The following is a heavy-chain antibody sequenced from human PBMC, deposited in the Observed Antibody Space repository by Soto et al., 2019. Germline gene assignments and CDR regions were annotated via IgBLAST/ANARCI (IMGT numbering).Heavy chain of an antibody. CDR1: GGTFSSYA. Sequence: QVPLVQSGAEVKKPGSSVKVSCKASGGTFSSYAISWVRQAAGQGLEWMGGIIPIFGTANYAQKFQGRLTITADESTSTAYMELSSLRSEYTAVYYCASRLRSSHALFDYWGQRTLVTVSS. CDR3: ASRLRSSHALFDY. CDR2: IIPIFGTA. J-gene: IGHJ4*02. V-gene: IGHV1-69*12. D-gene: IGHD4-17*01.